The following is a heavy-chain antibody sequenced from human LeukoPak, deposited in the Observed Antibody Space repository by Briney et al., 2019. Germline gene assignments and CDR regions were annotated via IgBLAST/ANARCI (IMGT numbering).Heavy chain of an antibody. CDR2: ISYDGSNK. CDR3: AKEGSGTPAGYDY. V-gene: IGHV3-30-3*01. D-gene: IGHD6-13*01. J-gene: IGHJ4*02. CDR1: GFTFSSYA. Sequence: GGSLRLSCAASGFTFSSYAMHWVRQAPGKGLEWVAVISYDGSNKYYADSVKGRFTISRDNSKNTLYLQMNSLRAEDTAVYYCAKEGSGTPAGYDYWGQGTPVTVSS.